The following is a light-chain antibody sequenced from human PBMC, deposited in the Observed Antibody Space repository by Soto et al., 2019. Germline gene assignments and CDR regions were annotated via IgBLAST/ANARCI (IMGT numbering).Light chain of an antibody. J-gene: IGLJ1*01. CDR2: EVS. CDR1: SSDVGGYNY. CDR3: SSYTSSSTLV. Sequence: QSALTQPASVSGSPGQSITSPCTGTSSDVGGYNYVSWYQQHPGKAPKLMTYEVSNRPSGVSNRFSGSKSGNTASLTISGLQAEDEADYYCSSYTSSSTLVFGTGTKLTVL. V-gene: IGLV2-14*01.